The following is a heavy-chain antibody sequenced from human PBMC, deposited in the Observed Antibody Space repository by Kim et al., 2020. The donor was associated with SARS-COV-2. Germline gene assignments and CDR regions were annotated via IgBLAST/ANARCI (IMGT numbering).Heavy chain of an antibody. CDR2: ISSSSSYI. Sequence: GGSLRLSCAASGFTFSSYSMNWVRQAPGKGLEWVSSISSSSSYIYYADSVKGRFTISRDNAKNSLYLQMNSLRAEDTAVYYCARDWAGTTFDVAAITTTGSYFDLWGRSTLVTVSS. J-gene: IGHJ2*01. CDR1: GFTFSSYS. V-gene: IGHV3-21*01. CDR3: ARDWAGTTFDVAAITTTGSYFDL. D-gene: IGHD1-7*01.